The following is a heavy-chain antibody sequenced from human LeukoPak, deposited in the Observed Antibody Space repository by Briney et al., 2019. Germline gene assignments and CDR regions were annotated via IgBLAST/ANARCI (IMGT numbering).Heavy chain of an antibody. CDR2: ISGDGRST. D-gene: IGHD3-10*01. CDR1: GFTFRTYW. Sequence: PGGSLRLSCAASGFTFRTYWMHWVRQAPGEGLIWVSRISGDGRSTSYADSVKGRFTISRDNAKNTLYLQMHSLRAEDTAVYYCAAFYYDSAYWGQGTLVTVSS. J-gene: IGHJ4*02. V-gene: IGHV3-74*01. CDR3: AAFYYDSAY.